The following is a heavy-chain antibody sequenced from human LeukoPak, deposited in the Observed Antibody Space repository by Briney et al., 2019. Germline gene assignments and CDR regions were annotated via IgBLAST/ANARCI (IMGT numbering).Heavy chain of an antibody. J-gene: IGHJ4*02. CDR1: GGTFSSYA. Sequence: SVKVSCKASGGTFSSYAISWVRQAPGQGLEWMGGIIPIFGTANYAQKFQGRVTITADESTSTAYMELSSLRSEDTAVYYCARAGAAAPPTFDYWGQGTLVTISS. D-gene: IGHD2-2*01. CDR2: IIPIFGTA. V-gene: IGHV1-69*01. CDR3: ARAGAAAPPTFDY.